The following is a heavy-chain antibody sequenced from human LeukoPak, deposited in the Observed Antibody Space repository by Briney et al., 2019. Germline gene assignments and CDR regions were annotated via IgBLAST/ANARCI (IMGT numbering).Heavy chain of an antibody. Sequence: SETLSLTCAVSGGSISSGGYSCSWIRQPPGKCLEWIGYIYHSGSTYYNPSLKSRVTTSVDRSKNQFSLKLSSVTAADTAVYYCARGLGITMVRGVAHYFDYWGQGTLVTVSS. CDR1: GGSISSGGYS. V-gene: IGHV4-30-2*01. CDR2: IYHSGST. D-gene: IGHD3-10*01. J-gene: IGHJ4*02. CDR3: ARGLGITMVRGVAHYFDY.